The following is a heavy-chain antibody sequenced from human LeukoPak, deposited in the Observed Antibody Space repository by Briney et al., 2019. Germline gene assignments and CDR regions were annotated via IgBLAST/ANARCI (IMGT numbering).Heavy chain of an antibody. CDR1: GYTFTGYY. Sequence: GASVKVSCKASGYTFTGYYMHWVRQAPGQGLEWMGWINPNSGGTNYAQKFQGRVTMTRDTTISKAYMELSRLRSDATDVYYCARTVANRITIFGVVTRPYYYYMDVWGKGTTVTVSS. J-gene: IGHJ6*03. V-gene: IGHV1-2*02. CDR2: INPNSGGT. CDR3: ARTVANRITIFGVVTRPYYYYMDV. D-gene: IGHD3-3*01.